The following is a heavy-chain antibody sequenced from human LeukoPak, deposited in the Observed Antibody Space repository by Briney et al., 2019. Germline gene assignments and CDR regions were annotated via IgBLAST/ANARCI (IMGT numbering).Heavy chain of an antibody. Sequence: GGSLRLSCAASGFSFNSDWMDWVRKAPGKGLEWVANIKHDESEKNYLDSVKGRFTISRDNAQNSLYLQMNGLRVEDTAVYYCTRRLDDWGQGTLVTVSS. D-gene: IGHD3-16*01. V-gene: IGHV3-7*01. CDR1: GFSFNSDW. CDR2: IKHDESEK. J-gene: IGHJ4*02. CDR3: TRRLDD.